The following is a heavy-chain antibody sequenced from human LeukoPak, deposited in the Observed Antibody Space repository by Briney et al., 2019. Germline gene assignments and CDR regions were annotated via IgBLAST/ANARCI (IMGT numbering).Heavy chain of an antibody. CDR2: ICSDGTK. D-gene: IGHD3-22*01. CDR1: GFTVSNHC. CDR3: AREVEVGLGFDY. J-gene: IGHJ4*02. Sequence: GGSLRLSCASSGFTVSNHCMHWVHQAPGKGLVWVSRICSDGTKYYADSVKGRFTISRDDAKNTPSLQMNSLRAEDTAVYYCAREVEVGLGFDYWGQGSLVTVSS. V-gene: IGHV3-74*01.